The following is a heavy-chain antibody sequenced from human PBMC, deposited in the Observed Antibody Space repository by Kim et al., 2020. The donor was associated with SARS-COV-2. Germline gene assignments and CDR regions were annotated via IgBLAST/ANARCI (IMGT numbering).Heavy chain of an antibody. J-gene: IGHJ4*02. V-gene: IGHV3-15*01. CDR2: IKSKTDGGTT. Sequence: GGSLRLSCAASGFTFSNAWMSWVRQAPGKGLEWVGRIKSKTDGGTTDYAAPVKGRFTISRDDSKNTLYLQMNSLKTDDTAVYYCTTDVLMIVVAIGRDFDYWGQGTLVTVSS. CDR1: GFTFSNAW. CDR3: TTDVLMIVVAIGRDFDY. D-gene: IGHD3-22*01.